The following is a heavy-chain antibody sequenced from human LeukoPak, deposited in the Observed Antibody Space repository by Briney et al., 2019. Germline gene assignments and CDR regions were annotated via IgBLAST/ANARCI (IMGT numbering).Heavy chain of an antibody. CDR2: ISYDGSNK. J-gene: IGHJ6*02. D-gene: IGHD3-16*01. Sequence: GGSLRLSCAASGFTFISYAMHWVRQAPGKGLEWVAVISYDGSNKYYADSVKGRFTISRDNSKNTLYLQMNSLRAEDTAVYYCARELGYYYYGMDVWGQGTTVTVSS. CDR1: GFTFISYA. V-gene: IGHV3-30-3*01. CDR3: ARELGYYYYGMDV.